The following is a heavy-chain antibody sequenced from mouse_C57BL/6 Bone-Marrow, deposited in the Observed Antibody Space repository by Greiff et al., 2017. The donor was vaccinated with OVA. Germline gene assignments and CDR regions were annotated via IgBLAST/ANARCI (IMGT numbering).Heavy chain of an antibody. J-gene: IGHJ2*01. V-gene: IGHV1-64*01. CDR2: IHPNSGST. D-gene: IGHD1-1*01. CDR3: ARRGDYYGSSHYFDY. Sequence: QVQLQQPGAELVKPGASVKLSCKASGYTFTSYWMHWVKQRPGQGLEWIGMIHPNSGSTNYNEKFKSKATLTVDKSSSTAYMQLSSLTSEDSAVYYCARRGDYYGSSHYFDYWGQGTTLTVSS. CDR1: GYTFTSYW.